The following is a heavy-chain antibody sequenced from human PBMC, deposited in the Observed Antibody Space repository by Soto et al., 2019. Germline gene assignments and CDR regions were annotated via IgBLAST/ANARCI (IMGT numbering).Heavy chain of an antibody. D-gene: IGHD2-21*01. Sequence: PSETLSLTCTVSGGSIRGGGSYWSWIRQYPGKGLEWIGFIYYNGSTNYNPSLKSRVSISVDTSKNQFSLKLSSVTAADTAVYYCARDSPSKHSWASEGVFDIWGQGTMVTVSS. V-gene: IGHV4-31*03. CDR3: ARDSPSKHSWASEGVFDI. CDR1: GGSIRGGGSY. CDR2: IYYNGST. J-gene: IGHJ3*02.